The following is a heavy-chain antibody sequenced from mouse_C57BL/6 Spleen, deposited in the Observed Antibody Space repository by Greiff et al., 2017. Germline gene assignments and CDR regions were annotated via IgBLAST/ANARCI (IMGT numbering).Heavy chain of an antibody. V-gene: IGHV1-55*01. D-gene: IGHD2-5*01. CDR2: IYPGSGST. J-gene: IGHJ1*03. CDR3: ARKSNYCAYGDFDV. Sequence: QVQLQQPGAELVKPGASVKMSCKASGFPFTSYWIPWVKQRPGQGLEWIGEIYPGSGSTNYPEKFKGKATLTVDTSSSTAYLQLSSRTSEDTAVYYGARKSNYCAYGDFDVWGTGTTGTVSS. CDR1: GFPFTSYW.